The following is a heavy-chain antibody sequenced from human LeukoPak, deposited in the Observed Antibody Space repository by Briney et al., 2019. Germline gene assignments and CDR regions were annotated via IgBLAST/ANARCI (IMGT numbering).Heavy chain of an antibody. CDR1: GGSISSNSYY. V-gene: IGHV4-39*01. CDR2: IYYSGST. Sequence: SETLSLTCAVSGGSISSNSYYWGWVRQPPGKGLEWIGSIYYSGSTYYNPSLKSRVTISVDTSKNQFSLKLSSVTAADTAVYYCARTRYYYNSRSYGAPYYFDYWGQGTLVTVSS. CDR3: ARTRYYYNSRSYGAPYYFDY. J-gene: IGHJ4*02. D-gene: IGHD3-10*01.